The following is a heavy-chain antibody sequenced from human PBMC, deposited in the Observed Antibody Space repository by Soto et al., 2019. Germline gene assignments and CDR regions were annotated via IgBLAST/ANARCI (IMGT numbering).Heavy chain of an antibody. CDR3: ARIHVGDEPSYYYYGMDV. CDR2: IYYTGST. CDR1: GGSFSSGDYY. V-gene: IGHV4-30-4*01. J-gene: IGHJ6*02. D-gene: IGHD4-17*01. Sequence: QVQLQESGPGVVKPSQTLSLTCTVSGGSFSSGDYYWSWVRQPPGKGLEWIGYIYYTGSTVNNPGLKSGVSIARDTSKTQFSLKLRSVTAADTAVYDCARIHVGDEPSYYYYGMDVWGQGTTVAVSS.